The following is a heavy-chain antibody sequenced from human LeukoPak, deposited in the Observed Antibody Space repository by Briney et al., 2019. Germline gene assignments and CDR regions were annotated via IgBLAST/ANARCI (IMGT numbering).Heavy chain of an antibody. D-gene: IGHD5-18*01. V-gene: IGHV1-2*02. CDR2: INPNRGGT. CDR3: ARDGYAWYYFDY. J-gene: IGHJ4*02. CDR1: GYTFTGDY. Sequence: ASVKVSCTASGYTFTGDYMRWVPPGPGERGGWMGWINPNRGGTNYAQKFQGRVTMTRDTSISTAYMELSRLRSDDTAVYYCARDGYAWYYFDYWGQGTLVSVSS.